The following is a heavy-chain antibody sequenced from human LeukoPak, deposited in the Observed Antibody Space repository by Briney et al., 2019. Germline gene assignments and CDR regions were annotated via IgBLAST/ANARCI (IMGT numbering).Heavy chain of an antibody. D-gene: IGHD6-19*01. Sequence: PGGSLRLSCAASGFTFSSCAMSWVRQAPGKGLEWVSAISGSGGSTYYADSVKGRFTISRDNAKNTLYLQMNSLRAEDTAVYYCARATTPSLVVAGNYWGQGTLVTVSS. CDR2: ISGSGGST. CDR3: ARATTPSLVVAGNY. V-gene: IGHV3-23*01. CDR1: GFTFSSCA. J-gene: IGHJ4*02.